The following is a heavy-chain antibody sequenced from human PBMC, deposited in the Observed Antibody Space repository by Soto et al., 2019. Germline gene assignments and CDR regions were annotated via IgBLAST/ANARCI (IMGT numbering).Heavy chain of an antibody. CDR3: ARDGSSYFDP. D-gene: IGHD2-15*01. J-gene: IGHJ5*02. CDR2: IYYSGST. CDR1: GGSVSSGSYY. V-gene: IGHV4-61*01. Sequence: QVQLQESGPGLVKPSETLSLTCTVSGGSVSSGSYYWSWIRQPPGKGLEWIGYIYYSGSTNYNPSLESRVTISVDTSKNQFSLKLSSVTAADTAVYYCARDGSSYFDPWGQGTLVTVSS.